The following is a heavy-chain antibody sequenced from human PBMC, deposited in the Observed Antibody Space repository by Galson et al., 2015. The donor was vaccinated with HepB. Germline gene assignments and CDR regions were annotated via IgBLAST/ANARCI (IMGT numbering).Heavy chain of an antibody. CDR2: ISSDGSDK. CDR1: GFSFSSCD. V-gene: IGHV3-30*18. J-gene: IGHJ4*02. D-gene: IGHD3-10*01. CDR3: AKDRIVLIRGAKGYFDY. Sequence: SLRLSCAASGFSFSSCDMHWVRQAPGKGLEWVAVISSDGSDKYYADSVKGRFTVSRDTSKTTVFLQMDSLRDEDTAVYYCAKDRIVLIRGAKGYFDYWGQGALVTVSS.